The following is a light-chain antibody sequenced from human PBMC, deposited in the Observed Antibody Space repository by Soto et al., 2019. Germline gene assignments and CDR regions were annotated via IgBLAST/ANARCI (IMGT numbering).Light chain of an antibody. Sequence: QSALTQPASVSGSPGQSINISCTGTSNDLGGYNYVSWYQHHPDKAPKLIIYNVNNRPSGVSNRFSGSKSGNTASLTISGLQAEDEADYYCTSYTSSVTLIFGGGTKLTVL. CDR2: NVN. V-gene: IGLV2-14*03. CDR3: TSYTSSVTLI. CDR1: SNDLGGYNY. J-gene: IGLJ2*01.